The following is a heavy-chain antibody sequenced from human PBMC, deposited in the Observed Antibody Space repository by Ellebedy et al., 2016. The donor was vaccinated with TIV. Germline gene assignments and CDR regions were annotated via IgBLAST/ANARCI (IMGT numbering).Heavy chain of an antibody. V-gene: IGHV3-7*01. Sequence: GESLKISCAASGFTFSNYWMSWVRQAPGKGLEWVANIKQDGSETYYVDSVKGRFTISRDNARNTLYLQMSSLRAEDTAVYYCGRIDSWGRGTLVTVSS. J-gene: IGHJ4*02. CDR2: IKQDGSET. CDR3: GRIDS. CDR1: GFTFSNYW.